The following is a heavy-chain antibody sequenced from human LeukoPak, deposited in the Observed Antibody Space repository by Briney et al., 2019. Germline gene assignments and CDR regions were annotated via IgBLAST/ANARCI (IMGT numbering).Heavy chain of an antibody. CDR3: ARGGAKRYYDGMDV. V-gene: IGHV3-13*01. CDR1: GFTFSSYA. CDR2: ICTAGDT. Sequence: GGSLRLSCAASGFTFSSYAMSWVRQAPGKGLEWVSAICTAGDTYYPGSVTGRFTITRENAKNSLYLQMNSLRAGDTAVYYCARGGAKRYYDGMDVWGQGTTVTVS. J-gene: IGHJ6*02. D-gene: IGHD1-26*01.